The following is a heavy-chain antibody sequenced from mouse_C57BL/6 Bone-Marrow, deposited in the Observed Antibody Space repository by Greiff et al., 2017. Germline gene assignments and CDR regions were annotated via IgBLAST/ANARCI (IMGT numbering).Heavy chain of an antibody. Sequence: QVQLQPPGAELVKPGASVKMSCQASGYPFTSYWITWVKQRPGQGLEWIGDIYPGSGSTNYKEKFKSKTTLTIDTSSSTAYMQLSSLTSEDSAVYYCARPYYSNYGYFDVWGTGTTVTVSS. V-gene: IGHV1-55*01. J-gene: IGHJ1*03. D-gene: IGHD2-5*01. CDR3: ARPYYSNYGYFDV. CDR1: GYPFTSYW. CDR2: IYPGSGST.